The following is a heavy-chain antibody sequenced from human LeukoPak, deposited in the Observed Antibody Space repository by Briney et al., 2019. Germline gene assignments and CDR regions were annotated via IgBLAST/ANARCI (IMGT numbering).Heavy chain of an antibody. CDR2: ISYDGRNK. J-gene: IGHJ6*02. CDR3: AKDHYYGSGSYYNRPYGMDV. Sequence: PGGSLRLSCAASGFTLSSYGMHWVRQAPGKGLEWVAVISYDGRNKYYADSVKGRFTISRDNSKNTLYLQMNSLRAEDTAVYYCAKDHYYGSGSYYNRPYGMDVWGQGTTVTVSS. CDR1: GFTLSSYG. V-gene: IGHV3-30*18. D-gene: IGHD3-10*01.